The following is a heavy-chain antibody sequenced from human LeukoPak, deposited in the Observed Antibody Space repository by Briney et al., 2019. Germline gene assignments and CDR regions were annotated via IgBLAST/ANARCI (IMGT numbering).Heavy chain of an antibody. V-gene: IGHV3-33*06. CDR3: AKDKGTTGAYNWFDP. J-gene: IGHJ5*02. D-gene: IGHD1-1*01. CDR2: IWYDGSIK. CDR1: GFTFSSCA. Sequence: GRSLRLSCAASGFTFSSCAMHWVRQAPGKGLEWVAVIWYDGSIKYYADSVEGRFTISRDNSKNTLYLQMNSLRAEDTAVYYCAKDKGTTGAYNWFDPWGQGTLATVSS.